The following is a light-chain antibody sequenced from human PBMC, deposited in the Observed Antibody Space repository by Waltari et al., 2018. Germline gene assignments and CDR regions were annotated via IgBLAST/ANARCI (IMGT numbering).Light chain of an antibody. J-gene: IGLJ3*02. V-gene: IGLV8-61*01. Sequence: QTVVTQEPAFSVSPGGTITLTCALTSGSVSTSDFPSWYQQTPGQAPRTPMYRKNIRPSGFPERFSGSIIGNKAALTITGAQADDESDYYCVLDGGNGIWVFGGGTRLTVL. CDR1: SGSVSTSDF. CDR2: RKN. CDR3: VLDGGNGIWV.